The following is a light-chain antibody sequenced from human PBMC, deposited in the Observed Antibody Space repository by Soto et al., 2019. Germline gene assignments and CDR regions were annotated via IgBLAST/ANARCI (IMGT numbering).Light chain of an antibody. CDR2: AAS. J-gene: IGKJ3*01. CDR3: QKYSSVPV. Sequence: DIQMTQSPTSLSASVGDRVTITCRASQGIRYYVAWYQQIPGKAPKLLIYAASTLQSGVPARFSGSGSGTDFSLILNCLQPEDVATYSCQKYSSVPVFGPGTQVHIK. CDR1: QGIRYY. V-gene: IGKV1-27*01.